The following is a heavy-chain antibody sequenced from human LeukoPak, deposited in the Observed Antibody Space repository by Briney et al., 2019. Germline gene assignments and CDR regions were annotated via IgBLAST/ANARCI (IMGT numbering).Heavy chain of an antibody. D-gene: IGHD5-24*01. CDR1: GGSISSYY. V-gene: IGHV4-59*01. CDR3: ARAAVEMATISDY. J-gene: IGHJ4*02. CDR2: IYSSGST. Sequence: PSETLSLTCTVSGGSISSYYWSWIRQPPGKGLEWIGYIYSSGSTNYNPSLKSRVTISVDTSKNQFSLKLSSVTAADTAVYYCARAAVEMATISDYWGQGTLVTVSS.